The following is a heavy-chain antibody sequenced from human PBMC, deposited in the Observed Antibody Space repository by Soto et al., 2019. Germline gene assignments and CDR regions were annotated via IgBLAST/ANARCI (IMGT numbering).Heavy chain of an antibody. CDR2: ISINSGNT. CDR3: AGAIGVGQGFDY. D-gene: IGHD2-2*01. V-gene: IGHV1-18*01. J-gene: IGHJ4*02. Sequence: QVQLVQSGAEVKKPGASVKVSCKASGDTFASYGINWVRQAPGQGLEWMGWISINSGNTNYAQSFQGRATMTTDSSTTTVFMELWSLRSVDTAVYYWAGAIGVGQGFDYWGQGTLVTVSS. CDR1: GDTFASYG.